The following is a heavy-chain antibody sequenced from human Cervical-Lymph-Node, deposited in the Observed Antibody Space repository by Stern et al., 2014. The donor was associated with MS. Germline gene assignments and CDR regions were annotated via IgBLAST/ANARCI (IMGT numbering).Heavy chain of an antibody. CDR1: GGSFSGYY. J-gene: IGHJ6*02. CDR3: ARRPSNYYYYYGMDV. CDR2: INHSGST. V-gene: IGHV4-34*01. Sequence: QVQLVQWGAGLLKPSETLSLTCAVYGGSFSGYYWSWIRQPPGKGLEWIGEINHSGSTNYNPSLKSRVTISVDTSKNQFSLKLSSVTAADTAVYYCARRPSNYYYYYGMDVWGQGTTVTVSS.